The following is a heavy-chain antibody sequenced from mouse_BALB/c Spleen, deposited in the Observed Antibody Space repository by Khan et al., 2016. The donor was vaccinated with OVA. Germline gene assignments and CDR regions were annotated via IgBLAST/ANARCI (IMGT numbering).Heavy chain of an antibody. CDR2: IWSDGST. CDR3: ARWFDGYSSLYAMDY. D-gene: IGHD2-3*01. Sequence: QVQLKESGPGLVAPSQSLSITCTVSGFSLTTYGVNWVSQPPGKGLEWLVVIWSDGSTNYNSVLKSRLSTSKDNTKSQVFLKMNSLQTADTAMYYCARWFDGYSSLYAMDYWGQGTSVTVSA. J-gene: IGHJ4*01. V-gene: IGHV2-6*02. CDR1: GFSLTTYG.